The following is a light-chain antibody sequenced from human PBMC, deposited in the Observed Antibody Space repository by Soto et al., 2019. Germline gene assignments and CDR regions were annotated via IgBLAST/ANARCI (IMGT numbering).Light chain of an antibody. V-gene: IGLV2-14*01. CDR1: SSYVGGYNY. J-gene: IGLJ1*01. CDR3: SSYTSSSTLGV. Sequence: QCALTQAASVSGSPVQSITISCTGTSSYVGGYNYVSWYQQHPGKAPKLMIYDVSNRPSGVSNRFSGSKSGNTASLTISGLQAEDEADYYCSSYTSSSTLGVFGTGTKVTVL. CDR2: DVS.